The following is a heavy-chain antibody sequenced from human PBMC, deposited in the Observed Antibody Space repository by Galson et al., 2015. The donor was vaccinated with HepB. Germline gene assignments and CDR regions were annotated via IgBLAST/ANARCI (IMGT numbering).Heavy chain of an antibody. D-gene: IGHD6-6*01. V-gene: IGHV3-30*03. Sequence: SLRLSCAASGFTFSSYGMHWVRQAPGKGLEWVAVISYDGSNKYYADSVKGRFTISRDNSKNTLYLHMNSLRAEDTAVYYCAHSSSSENYWGQGTLVTVSS. CDR1: GFTFSSYG. CDR2: ISYDGSNK. J-gene: IGHJ4*02. CDR3: AHSSSSENY.